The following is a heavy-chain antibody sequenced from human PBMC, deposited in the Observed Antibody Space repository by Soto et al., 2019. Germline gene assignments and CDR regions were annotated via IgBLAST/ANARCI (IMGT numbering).Heavy chain of an antibody. V-gene: IGHV5-51*01. CDR2: IYPGDSDT. J-gene: IGHJ6*02. CDR1: GYSFTSYW. Sequence: CKGSGYSFTSYWIGWVRQMPGKGLEWMGIIYPGDSDTRYSPSFQGQVTISADKSISTAYLQWSSLKASDTAMYYCARHGSYSSSSRGYYYYYGMDVWGQGTTVTVS. D-gene: IGHD6-6*01. CDR3: ARHGSYSSSSRGYYYYYGMDV.